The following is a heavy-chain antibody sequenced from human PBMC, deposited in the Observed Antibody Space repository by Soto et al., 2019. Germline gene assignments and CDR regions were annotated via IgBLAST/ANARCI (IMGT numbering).Heavy chain of an antibody. CDR1: GGTFSSYA. J-gene: IGHJ6*02. V-gene: IGHV1-69*13. Sequence: ASVKVSCKASGGTFSSYAISWVRQAPGQGLEWMGGIIPIFGTANYAQKFQGRVTITADESTSTAYMELSSLRSEDTAVYYCASDLGWENSDYYGMDVWGQGTTVTVSS. CDR2: IIPIFGTA. CDR3: ASDLGWENSDYYGMDV. D-gene: IGHD1-26*01.